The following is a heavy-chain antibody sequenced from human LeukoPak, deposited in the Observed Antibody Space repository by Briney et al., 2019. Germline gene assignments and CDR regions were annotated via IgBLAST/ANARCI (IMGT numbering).Heavy chain of an antibody. CDR3: AKAGSGSYYDY. D-gene: IGHD6-25*01. V-gene: IGHV3-30*18. Sequence: GVSLRLSCAASGFTFGSYGMHWVRQAPGKGLEWVAVISYDGSNKYYADSVKGRFTISRDNSKNTLYLQMNSLRAEDTAVYYCAKAGSGSYYDYWGQGTLVTVSS. J-gene: IGHJ4*02. CDR2: ISYDGSNK. CDR1: GFTFGSYG.